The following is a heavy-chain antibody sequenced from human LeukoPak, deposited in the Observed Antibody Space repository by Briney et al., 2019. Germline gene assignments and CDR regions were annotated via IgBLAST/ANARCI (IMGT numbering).Heavy chain of an antibody. CDR3: KADHNAFDI. V-gene: IGHV4-34*01. CDR2: INHSGST. CDR1: GGSFSGDY. Sequence: PSETLSLTCAVYGGSFSGDYWSWIRQPPGKGLEWIGEINHSGSTNYNPSLKSRVTISVDTSKNQFSLKLTSVTAADTAVYYCKADHNAFDIWGQGTMVTVSS. J-gene: IGHJ3*02. D-gene: IGHD6-13*01.